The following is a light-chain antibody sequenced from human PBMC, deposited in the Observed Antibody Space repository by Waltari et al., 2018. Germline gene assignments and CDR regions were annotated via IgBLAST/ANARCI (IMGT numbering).Light chain of an antibody. CDR3: QALGSNRWV. CDR1: ILGSKY. J-gene: IGLJ3*02. V-gene: IGLV3-1*01. CDR2: QDI. Sequence: SSELTQPHSVSVSPGQTASITCSGAILGSKYVSWYQHKPGQSPLLVIYQDIYRPSGIPERFSGSKSGNTATLAISGTQAMDDADYYCQALGSNRWVFGGGTKLTVL.